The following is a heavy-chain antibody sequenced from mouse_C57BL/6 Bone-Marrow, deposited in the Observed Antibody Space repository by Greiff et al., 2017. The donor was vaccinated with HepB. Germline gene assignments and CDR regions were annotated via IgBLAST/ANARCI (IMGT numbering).Heavy chain of an antibody. CDR1: GFTFSSYG. J-gene: IGHJ2*01. V-gene: IGHV5-6*01. CDR3: ARQGEEFDY. CDR2: ISSGGSYT. Sequence: EVHLVESGGDLVKPGGSLKLSCAASGFTFSSYGMSWVRQTPDKRLEWVATISSGGSYTYYPDSVKGRFTISRDNAKNTLYLQMSSLKSEDTAMYCCARQGEEFDYWGQGTTLTVSS.